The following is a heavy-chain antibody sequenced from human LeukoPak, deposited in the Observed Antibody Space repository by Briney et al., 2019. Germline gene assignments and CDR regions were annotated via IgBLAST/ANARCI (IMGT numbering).Heavy chain of an antibody. J-gene: IGHJ6*04. Sequence: GGSLRLSCAASGFTFSSYAMSWVRQAPGKGLEWVSGISWNSGSIGYADSVKGRFTISRDNAKNSLYLQMNSLRAEDMALYYCATLDVWGKGTTVTVSS. V-gene: IGHV3-9*03. CDR1: GFTFSSYA. CDR2: ISWNSGSI. CDR3: ATLDV.